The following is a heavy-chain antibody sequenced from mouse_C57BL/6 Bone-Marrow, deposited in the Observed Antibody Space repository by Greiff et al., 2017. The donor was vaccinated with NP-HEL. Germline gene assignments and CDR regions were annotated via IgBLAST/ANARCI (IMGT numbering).Heavy chain of an antibody. CDR2: ISYDGSN. V-gene: IGHV3-6*01. CDR3: ARAKLGRGTFDY. J-gene: IGHJ2*01. Sequence: QSGPGLVKPSQSLSLTCSVTGYSITSGYYWNWIRQFPGNKLEWMGYISYDGSNNYNPSLKNRISITRDTSKNQFFLKLNSVTTEDTATYYCARAKLGRGTFDYWGQGTTLTVSS. CDR1: GYSITSGYY. D-gene: IGHD4-1*01.